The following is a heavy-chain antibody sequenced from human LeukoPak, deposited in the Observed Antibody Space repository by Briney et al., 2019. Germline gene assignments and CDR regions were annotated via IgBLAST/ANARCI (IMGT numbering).Heavy chain of an antibody. D-gene: IGHD3-22*01. CDR1: GLPFSRHS. V-gene: IGHV3-21*01. CDR3: ASTTPFDYYDSSSYYRDVYY. J-gene: IGHJ4*02. Sequence: PGGSLRLSCAASGLPFSRHSLNWVRQAPGKGLEWVSSISSSSSYIYYADSVKGRFTISRDNAKNSLYLQMNSLRAEDTAVYYFASTTPFDYYDSSSYYRDVYYWGQ. CDR2: ISSSSSYI.